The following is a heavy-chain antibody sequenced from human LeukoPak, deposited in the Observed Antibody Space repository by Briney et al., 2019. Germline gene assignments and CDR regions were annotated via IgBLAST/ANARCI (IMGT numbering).Heavy chain of an antibody. CDR1: GYTLTALF. CDR3: ATGDFCSSTSCLLRDY. J-gene: IGHJ4*02. Sequence: ASVKVSCKASGYTLTALFMNWVRQAPGQGLEWMGGFDPEDGETIYAQKFQGRVTITEDTSTDTAYMELSSLRSEDTAVYYCATGDFCSSTSCLLRDYWGLGTLVTVSS. CDR2: FDPEDGET. V-gene: IGHV1-24*01. D-gene: IGHD2-2*01.